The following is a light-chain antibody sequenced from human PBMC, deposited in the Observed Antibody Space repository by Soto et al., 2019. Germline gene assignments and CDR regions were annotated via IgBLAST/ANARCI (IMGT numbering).Light chain of an antibody. CDR1: QSVNRY. CDR2: GAS. J-gene: IGKJ1*01. CDR3: QQYDSSPLT. V-gene: IGKV3-20*01. Sequence: EIVLTQSPATLSLSPGERATLSCWASQSVNRYLVWYQQKPGQAPRLLMYGASSRATGIPDRFSGSGSGTVFTLTISRLEPEDFAIYYCQQYDSSPLTFGQGAKVDIK.